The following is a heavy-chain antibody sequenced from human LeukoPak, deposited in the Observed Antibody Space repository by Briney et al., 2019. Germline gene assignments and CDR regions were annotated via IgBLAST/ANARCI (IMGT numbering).Heavy chain of an antibody. D-gene: IGHD3-10*01. CDR2: ISNSGSFI. CDR1: GFTFSGDN. J-gene: IGHJ3*02. CDR3: TRDRALNIRAYDI. Sequence: PGGSLRLSCAASGFTFSGDNMNWVRQAPGKGXXXXSFISNSGSFIKYADSVKGRFTISRDNAKNSLYLQMNSLRAEDTAMYYCTRDRALNIRAYDIWGQGTLVTVSS. V-gene: IGHV3-21*01.